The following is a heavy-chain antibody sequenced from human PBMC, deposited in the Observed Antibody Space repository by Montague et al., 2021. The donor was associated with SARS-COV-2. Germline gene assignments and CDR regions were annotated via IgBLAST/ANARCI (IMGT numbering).Heavy chain of an antibody. CDR2: IYYSGST. J-gene: IGHJ6*02. Sequence: SETLFLTCTVPGGSISSSSYYWGWIRQPPGKGLEWIGSIYYSGSTYYNPSLKSRVTISVDTSKNQFSLKLSSVTAADTAVYYCARDQGYNWNYYYYYGMDVWGQGTTVTVSS. V-gene: IGHV4-39*07. D-gene: IGHD1-20*01. CDR3: ARDQGYNWNYYYYYGMDV. CDR1: GGSISSSSYY.